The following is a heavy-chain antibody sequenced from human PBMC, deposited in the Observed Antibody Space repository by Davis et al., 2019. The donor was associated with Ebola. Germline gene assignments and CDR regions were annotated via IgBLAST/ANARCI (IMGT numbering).Heavy chain of an antibody. CDR1: GFIFRNYV. J-gene: IGHJ3*02. Sequence: GESLKISCAAPGFIFRNYVMSWVRQAPGKGLEWVSTLVASADTYYADSVKGRFTISRDNSRNTLYLQMNGRRVEDTAIYYCAKDTSNIWFDIWGQGTVVTVSS. D-gene: IGHD1-26*01. V-gene: IGHV3-23*01. CDR2: LVASADT. CDR3: AKDTSNIWFDI.